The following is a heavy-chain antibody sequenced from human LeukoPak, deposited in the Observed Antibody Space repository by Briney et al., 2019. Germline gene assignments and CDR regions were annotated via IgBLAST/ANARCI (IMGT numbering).Heavy chain of an antibody. CDR2: ISSSSSYI. CDR1: GFTFSSYS. V-gene: IGHV3-21*01. J-gene: IGHJ6*03. Sequence: GGSLRLSCAASGFTFSSYSMNWVRQAPGKGLEWVSSISSSSSYIYYADSVKGRFTISRDNAKNSLYLQMNSLRAEDTAVYYCARASEGGYYYYYMDVWGKGTTVTASS. CDR3: ARASEGGYYYYYMDV. D-gene: IGHD2-15*01.